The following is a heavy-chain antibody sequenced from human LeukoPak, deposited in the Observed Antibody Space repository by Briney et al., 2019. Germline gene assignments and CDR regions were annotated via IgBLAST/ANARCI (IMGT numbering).Heavy chain of an antibody. Sequence: GGFLRLSCAASGFTFNTHGMHWVRQAPGKGLEWVAAIWFDGSVKHYSDAVKGRFTISRDNSLNTLYLQMNSLRVEDTAMYYCAKDTAVQFLEPAFWGQGTLVTVSS. D-gene: IGHD3-3*01. V-gene: IGHV3-33*06. CDR1: GFTFNTHG. CDR3: AKDTAVQFLEPAF. J-gene: IGHJ4*02. CDR2: IWFDGSVK.